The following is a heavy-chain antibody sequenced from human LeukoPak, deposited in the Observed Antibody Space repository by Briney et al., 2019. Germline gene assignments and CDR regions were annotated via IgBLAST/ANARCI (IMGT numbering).Heavy chain of an antibody. CDR2: FDPEDGET. Sequence: GASVKVSCKVSGYTLTELSMHWVRQAPGKGLEWMGGFDPEDGETIYAQKFQGRVTMTEDTSTDTAYMELSSLRAEDTAVYYCAKELPLFPYYYDSSGYYWAYWGQGTLVTVSS. V-gene: IGHV1-24*01. CDR1: GYTLTELS. CDR3: AKELPLFPYYYDSSGYYWAY. J-gene: IGHJ4*02. D-gene: IGHD3-22*01.